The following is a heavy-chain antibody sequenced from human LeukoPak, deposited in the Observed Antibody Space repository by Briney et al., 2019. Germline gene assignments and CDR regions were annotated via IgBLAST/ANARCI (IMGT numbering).Heavy chain of an antibody. V-gene: IGHV3-23*01. CDR1: GFTFSSYA. CDR3: ARLTYFDY. J-gene: IGHJ4*02. Sequence: GGSLRLSCAASGFTFSSYAMSWVRQAPGKGLEWVSSIRGSGESTFYADSVQGRFTISRDNSKNTLHLQVNSLRAEDTAVYYCARLTYFDYWGQGTLVTVSS. D-gene: IGHD2-21*01. CDR2: IRGSGEST.